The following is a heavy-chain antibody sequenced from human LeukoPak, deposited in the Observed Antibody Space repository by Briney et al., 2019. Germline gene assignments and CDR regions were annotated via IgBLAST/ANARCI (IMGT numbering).Heavy chain of an antibody. CDR2: ISWNSGSI. V-gene: IGHV3-9*01. CDR1: GFTFDDYA. CDR3: AKDIKYCSSTSCYADYAFDI. D-gene: IGHD2-2*01. Sequence: SLRLSCAASGFTFDDYAMHWVRQAPGKGLEWGSGISWNSGSIRYADSVKGRFTISRDNAKNSLYLQMNRLRAEDTALYHCAKDIKYCSSTSCYADYAFDIWGQGTMVTVSS. J-gene: IGHJ3*02.